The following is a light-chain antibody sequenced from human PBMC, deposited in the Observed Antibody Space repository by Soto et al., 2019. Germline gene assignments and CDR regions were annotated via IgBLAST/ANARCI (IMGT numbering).Light chain of an antibody. J-gene: IGLJ1*01. Sequence: QSVLTQPASVSGSPGQSITFSCTGTSSDIGRYNYVSWYQHHPGKAPKLLISEVTNRPSGISDRFSGSKSGNTASLTISGLRAEDEADYYCSSYKISRTQVFGTGTKVT. CDR2: EVT. V-gene: IGLV2-14*01. CDR3: SSYKISRTQV. CDR1: SSDIGRYNY.